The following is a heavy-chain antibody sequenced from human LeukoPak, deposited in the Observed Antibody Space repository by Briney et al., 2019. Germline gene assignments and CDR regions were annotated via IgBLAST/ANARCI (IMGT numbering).Heavy chain of an antibody. V-gene: IGHV3-23*01. CDR3: AKDRYYYDSSGYYYRPY. D-gene: IGHD3-22*01. J-gene: IGHJ4*02. Sequence: PEGSLRLSCAASGFTFSSYAMSWVRQAPGKGLEWVSAISGSGGSTYYADSVKGRFTISRDNSKNTLYLQMNSLRAEDTAVYYCAKDRYYYDSSGYYYRPYWGQGTLVTVSS. CDR2: ISGSGGST. CDR1: GFTFSSYA.